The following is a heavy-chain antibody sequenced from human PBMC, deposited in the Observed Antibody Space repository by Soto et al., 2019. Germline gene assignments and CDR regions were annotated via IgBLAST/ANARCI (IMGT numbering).Heavy chain of an antibody. CDR2: VYYSGST. D-gene: IGHD2-2*01. CDR1: GGSVSSSSYY. V-gene: IGHV4-39*01. Sequence: ASETLSLTCTVSGGSVSSSSYYWGWVRQPPGKGLEWIGSVYYSGSTNYNPSLKSRVTISVDKSKNQFSLKLSSVTAADTAVYYCARVIRPRVHKRVPAAPPQSVRGFDPWGQGTLVTVSS. CDR3: ARVIRPRVHKRVPAAPPQSVRGFDP. J-gene: IGHJ5*02.